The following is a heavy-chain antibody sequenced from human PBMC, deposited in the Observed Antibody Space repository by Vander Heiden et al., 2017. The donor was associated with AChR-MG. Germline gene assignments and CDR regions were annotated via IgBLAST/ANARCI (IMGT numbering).Heavy chain of an antibody. CDR2: IWYDGSNK. D-gene: IGHD4-17*01. CDR1: GFTFSSYG. V-gene: IGHV3-33*01. Sequence: QVQLVESGGGVVQPGRSLRLSCAASGFTFSSYGMDWVRQAPGKGLEWVAVIWYDGSNKYYADSVKGRFTISRDNSKNTLYLQMNSLRAEDTAVYYCARNYYGDSANWFDPWGQGTLVTVSS. CDR3: ARNYYGDSANWFDP. J-gene: IGHJ5*02.